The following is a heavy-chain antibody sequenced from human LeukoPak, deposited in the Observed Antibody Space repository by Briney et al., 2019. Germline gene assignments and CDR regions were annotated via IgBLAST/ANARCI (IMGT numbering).Heavy chain of an antibody. V-gene: IGHV3-15*01. CDR3: TTDRGIGVRPVFDS. Sequence: GGSLRLSCATSGITLNNAWMSWVRQAPGKGLEWVGRIKSKADGGTIDYAAPVKGRFTILRDDSRVMLYLQLNSLKIEDTAVYYCTTDRGIGVRPVFDSWGQGTLVTVSS. J-gene: IGHJ4*02. D-gene: IGHD6-6*01. CDR1: GITLNNAW. CDR2: IKSKADGGTI.